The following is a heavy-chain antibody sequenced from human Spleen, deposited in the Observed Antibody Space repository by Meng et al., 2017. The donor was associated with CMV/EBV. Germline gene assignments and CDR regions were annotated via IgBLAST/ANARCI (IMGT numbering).Heavy chain of an antibody. CDR1: GFTFSSYW. D-gene: IGHD4-23*01. CDR2: INSDGSST. Sequence: GESLKISCAASGFTFSSYWMHWVRQAPGKGLVWVSRINSDGSSTSYADSVQGRFTISRDNAKNTLYLQMNSLRAEDTAVYYCARVRGSSHVDYYGMDVWGQGTTVTVSS. J-gene: IGHJ6*02. V-gene: IGHV3-74*01. CDR3: ARVRGSSHVDYYGMDV.